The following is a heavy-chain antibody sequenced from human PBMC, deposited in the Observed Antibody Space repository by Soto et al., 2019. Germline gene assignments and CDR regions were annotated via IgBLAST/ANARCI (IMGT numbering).Heavy chain of an antibody. D-gene: IGHD4-4*01. CDR1: GGTFSSYA. V-gene: IGHV1-69*12. Sequence: QVQLVQSGAEVKKPGSSVKVSCKASGGTFSSYAISWVRQAPGQGLEWMGGIIPIFGTADYAQKFQGRVTITADESTSTADMERSSLRSEDTAVYYCARGGGVYDYSPFDYWGQGTLVTVSS. CDR3: ARGGGVYDYSPFDY. J-gene: IGHJ4*02. CDR2: IIPIFGTA.